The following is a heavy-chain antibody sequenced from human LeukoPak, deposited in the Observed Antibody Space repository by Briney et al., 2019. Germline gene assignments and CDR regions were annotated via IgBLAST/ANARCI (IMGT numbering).Heavy chain of an antibody. CDR1: GGSISSYY. V-gene: IGHV4-59*01. J-gene: IGHJ3*02. CDR3: ARDSPRVLGAFDI. D-gene: IGHD3-3*02. Sequence: PSETLSLTCTASGGSISSYYWSWFRQPPGKGLKWFGYIYYSGSTNYNPSLKSRVTISVDTSKNQFSLKLSSVTAADTAVYYCARDSPRVLGAFDIWGQGTMVTVSS. CDR2: IYYSGST.